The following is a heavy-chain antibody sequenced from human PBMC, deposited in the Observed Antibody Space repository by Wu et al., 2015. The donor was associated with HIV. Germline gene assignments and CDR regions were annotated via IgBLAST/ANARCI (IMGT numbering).Heavy chain of an antibody. J-gene: IGHJ5*02. Sequence: QVQLVQSGAEVKKPGSSVKVSCKASGGTFSSYAISWVRQAPGQGLEWMGGIIPIFGTANYAQKFQGRVTITADESTSTAYMELSSLRSEDTAVYYCARERPTVVPSRGYWFDPWGQGTLVTVSS. V-gene: IGHV1-69*12. CDR2: IIPIFGTA. CDR3: ARERPTVVPSRGYWFDP. D-gene: IGHD4-23*01. CDR1: GGTFSSYA.